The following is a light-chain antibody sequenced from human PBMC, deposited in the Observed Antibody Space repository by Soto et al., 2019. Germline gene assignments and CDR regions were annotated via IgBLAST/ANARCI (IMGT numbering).Light chain of an antibody. CDR3: SSYAGSSRLV. V-gene: IGLV2-23*01. J-gene: IGLJ2*01. CDR1: SSDIGSYNL. Sequence: QSVLTQPASVSGSPGQSITISCTGTSSDIGSYNLVSWYQQHPGSAPKVLIYEATKRPSGISNRFSGSRSGNTASLTIAGLQAEDEAYYYCSSYAGSSRLVFGGGTKVTVL. CDR2: EAT.